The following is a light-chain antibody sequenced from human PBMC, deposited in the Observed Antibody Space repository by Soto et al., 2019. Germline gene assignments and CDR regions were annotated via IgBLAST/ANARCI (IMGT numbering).Light chain of an antibody. CDR1: QSIGSW. CDR2: DAS. Sequence: DIQMTQSPSTLSASVGDRVTITCRASQSIGSWLAWYQQKPGKAPNLLIYDASSLESGVPSRFSGSGSGTEFTLTISSLQPDDFGTYYCLQYNSYPITFGQGTRLEIK. CDR3: LQYNSYPIT. V-gene: IGKV1-5*01. J-gene: IGKJ5*01.